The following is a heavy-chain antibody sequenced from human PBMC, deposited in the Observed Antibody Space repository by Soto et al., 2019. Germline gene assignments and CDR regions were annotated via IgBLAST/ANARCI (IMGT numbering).Heavy chain of an antibody. CDR1: GYTFTSYG. V-gene: IGHV1-18*01. D-gene: IGHD3-10*01. J-gene: IGHJ6*02. CDR3: AKVLLWFGELSIADGMDV. CDR2: ISAYNGNT. Sequence: GASVKVSCKASGYTFTSYGISWVRQAPGQGLEWMGWISAYNGNTNYAQKLQGRVTMTTDTSTSTAYMELRSLRSDDTAVYYCAKVLLWFGELSIADGMDVWGQGTMVTVSS.